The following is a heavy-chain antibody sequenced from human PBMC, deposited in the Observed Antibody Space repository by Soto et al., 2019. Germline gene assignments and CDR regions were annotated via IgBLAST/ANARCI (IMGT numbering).Heavy chain of an antibody. CDR3: EKGGKSSTSGWYSVYS. CDR1: GFNFNIHA. J-gene: IGHJ4*02. V-gene: IGHV3-30-3*01. D-gene: IGHD6-19*01. Sequence: PGGSLRLSCAAPGFNFNIHALHWIRQAPGEGLEWVAVMSPGGNNQYYADSVKGRFTISRDNSKNTLYLQMNSLRAEDTAVYYCEKGGKSSTSGWYSVYSWGQGTLVTVSS. CDR2: MSPGGNNQ.